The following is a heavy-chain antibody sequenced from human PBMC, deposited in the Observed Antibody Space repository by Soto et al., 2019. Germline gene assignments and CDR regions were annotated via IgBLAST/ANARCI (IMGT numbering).Heavy chain of an antibody. J-gene: IGHJ5*01. CDR2: ISRTGDSA. CDR3: AKGLDGSGYYPNWFDS. V-gene: IGHV3-23*01. D-gene: IGHD3-22*01. CDR1: GFSFSDYA. Sequence: EVPLLESGGALVQPGGSLTLSFAASGFSFSDYAMSWVRQAPGKGLEGVSSISRTGDSAYYAYSVKGRFAISRDRSKNRVALQMNSRRVEDTAVYYCAKGLDGSGYYPNWFDSWGQGTLITVSS.